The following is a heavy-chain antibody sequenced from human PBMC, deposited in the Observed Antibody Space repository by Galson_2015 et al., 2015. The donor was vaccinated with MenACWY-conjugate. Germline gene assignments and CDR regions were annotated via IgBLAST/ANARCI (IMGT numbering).Heavy chain of an antibody. Sequence: LTCTVSGGSISRFYWSWIRQFPGKGLEWIGYMYYSGSANYNPSLKSRVTVSVDTSKNQFSLNLTSVTAADTAVYYCARGVNLASMAGYWGQGTLVTVSS. J-gene: IGHJ4*02. V-gene: IGHV4-59*01. CDR1: GGSISRFY. CDR3: ARGVNLASMAGY. CDR2: MYYSGSA. D-gene: IGHD2-8*01.